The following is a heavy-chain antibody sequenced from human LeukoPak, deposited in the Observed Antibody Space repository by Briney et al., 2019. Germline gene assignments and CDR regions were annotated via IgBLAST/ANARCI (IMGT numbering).Heavy chain of an antibody. CDR3: ARGPPDRFRESGIAAAGFDY. J-gene: IGHJ4*02. V-gene: IGHV4-61*02. Sequence: SETLSLTCTVSGGSISSGSYYWSWIRQPAGKGLEWIGRINTSGSTNYNPSLKSRVTISVDTSKNQFSLKLSSVTAADTAVYYCARGPPDRFRESGIAAAGFDYWGQGTLVTVSS. CDR1: GGSISSGSYY. D-gene: IGHD6-13*01. CDR2: INTSGST.